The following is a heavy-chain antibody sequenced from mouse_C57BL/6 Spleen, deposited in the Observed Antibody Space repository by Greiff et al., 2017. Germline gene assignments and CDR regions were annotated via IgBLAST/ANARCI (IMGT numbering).Heavy chain of an antibody. Sequence: EVKLVESGEGLVKPGGSLKLSCAASGFTFSSYAMSWVRQTPEKRLEWVAYISSGGDYIYYADTVKGRFTISRDNARNTLYLQMSSLKSEDTAMYYCTRDRGNPYYAMDYWGQGTSVTVSS. J-gene: IGHJ4*01. CDR2: ISSGGDYI. CDR1: GFTFSSYA. CDR3: TRDRGNPYYAMDY. V-gene: IGHV5-9-1*02. D-gene: IGHD2-1*01.